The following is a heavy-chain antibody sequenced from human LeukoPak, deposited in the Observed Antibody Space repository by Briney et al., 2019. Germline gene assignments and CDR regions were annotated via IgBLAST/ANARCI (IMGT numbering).Heavy chain of an antibody. J-gene: IGHJ4*02. CDR1: GGTFSSYA. CDR3: AREGGAQELDEHEYYFDY. CDR2: IIPIFGTA. V-gene: IGHV1-69*13. Sequence: SVKVSCKASGGTFSSYAISWVRQAPGQGLEWMGGIIPIFGTANYAQKFQGRVTITADESTSTAYMELSSLRSEDTAVYYCAREGGAQELDEHEYYFDYWGQGTLVTVSS. D-gene: IGHD1-1*01.